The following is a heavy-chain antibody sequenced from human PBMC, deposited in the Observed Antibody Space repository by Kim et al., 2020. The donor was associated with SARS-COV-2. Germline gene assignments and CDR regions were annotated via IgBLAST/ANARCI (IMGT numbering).Heavy chain of an antibody. V-gene: IGHV3-73*01. CDR1: GFTFSGSA. J-gene: IGHJ3*02. Sequence: GGSLRLSCAASGFTFSGSAINWVRQASGKGLEWVGRIRSNANSYTTAYDASENGRITLTSDDSKNPAHLLLNSLTTEATADYFCKRLPGSRLAFWDAVD. CDR3: KRLPGSRLAFWDAVD. CDR2: IRSNANSYTT. D-gene: IGHD3-3*02.